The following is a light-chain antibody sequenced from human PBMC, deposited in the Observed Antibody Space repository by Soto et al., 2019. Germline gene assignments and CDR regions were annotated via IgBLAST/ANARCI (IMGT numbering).Light chain of an antibody. CDR1: QSISNY. CDR3: QQSYSTPFT. V-gene: IGKV1-39*01. CDR2: AAS. Sequence: DIQMTQSPSSLSASVGDSGTITCRASQSISNYLNWYQQKPGKAPKLLVYAASSLQSGVPSRFSGSGSGTDFTLTISSLQPEDFATYYCQQSYSTPFTFGPGTKVDIK. J-gene: IGKJ3*01.